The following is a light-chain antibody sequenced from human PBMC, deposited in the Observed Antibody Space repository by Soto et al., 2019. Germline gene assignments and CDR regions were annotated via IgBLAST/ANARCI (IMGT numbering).Light chain of an antibody. J-gene: IGLJ3*02. CDR2: RDR. CDR3: AGWEDSRRGWV. V-gene: IGLV1-47*01. CDR1: SSSIGSNY. Sequence: QSVLTQPPSASGTPGQSGTISCSESSSSIGSNYIYLYQQLPGTAPKLLISRDRQRPSGVPDRFYGSKSGTSASLAISGLRSEDGADYYCAGWEDSRRGWVFGGGTKLTVL.